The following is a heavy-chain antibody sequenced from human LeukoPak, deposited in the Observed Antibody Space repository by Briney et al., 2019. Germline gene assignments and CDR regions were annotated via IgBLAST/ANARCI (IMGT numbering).Heavy chain of an antibody. D-gene: IGHD3-3*01. CDR3: AKGSPLRAFDY. CDR1: GFTFSSYG. J-gene: IGHJ4*02. V-gene: IGHV3-30*18. Sequence: PGRSLRLSCAASGFTFSSYGMHWVRQAPGKGLEWVAVISYDGSNKYYADSVKGRFTISRDNSKNTLYLQMNSLRAEDTAVYYCAKGSPLRAFDYWGQGTLVTVSS. CDR2: ISYDGSNK.